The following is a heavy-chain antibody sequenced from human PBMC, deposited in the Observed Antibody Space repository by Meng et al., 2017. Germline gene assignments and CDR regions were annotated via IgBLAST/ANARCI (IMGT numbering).Heavy chain of an antibody. V-gene: IGHV5-51*01. CDR3: ASPHHYHASSGHDAFDI. D-gene: IGHD3-22*01. CDR2: IYPGDSDT. J-gene: IGHJ3*02. CDR1: GYSCTSHW. Sequence: GESLKTSRKGSGYSCTSHWIGWVRQMPGKGLEWMGIIYPGDSDTRDSPSFQGQVTIPADKSISTAYLQWSSLKASDTAMYYCASPHHYHASSGHDAFDIWGQGTMVTVSS.